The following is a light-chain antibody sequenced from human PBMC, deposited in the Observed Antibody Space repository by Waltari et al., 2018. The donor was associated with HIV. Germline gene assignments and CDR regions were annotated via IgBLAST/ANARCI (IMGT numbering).Light chain of an antibody. V-gene: IGLV1-40*01. CDR3: QSYDNTVNGWV. J-gene: IGLJ3*02. CDR2: GNT. CDR1: SPNIGTNYD. Sequence: QSVLTQPPSVSGAPGQNVTVSCTGSSPNIGTNYDVHWYQFLPGEGPKLLIYGNTIRPAGVPGRFSGSSSGTSASLAITGLQPADEADYYCQSYDNTVNGWVFGGGTRVTV.